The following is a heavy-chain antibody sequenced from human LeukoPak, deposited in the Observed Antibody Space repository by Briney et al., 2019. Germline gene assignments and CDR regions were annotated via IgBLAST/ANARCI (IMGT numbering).Heavy chain of an antibody. CDR1: GYTFTSYD. D-gene: IGHD1-26*01. J-gene: IGHJ4*02. CDR3: ARGPWASAPDY. V-gene: IGHV1-8*03. Sequence: ASVKVSCKASGYTFTSYDINWVRQATGQGLEWMGWMNPNSGNTGYAQKFQGRVTITRNTSISTAYMELSGLRSEDTAVYYCARGPWASAPDYWGQGTLVTVSS. CDR2: MNPNSGNT.